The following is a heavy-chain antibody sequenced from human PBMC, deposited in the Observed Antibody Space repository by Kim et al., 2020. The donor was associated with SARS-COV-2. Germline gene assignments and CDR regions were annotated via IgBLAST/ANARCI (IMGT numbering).Heavy chain of an antibody. Sequence: GGSLRLSCAASGFTFSNAWMSWVRQAPGKGLEWVGRIKSKTDGGTTDYAAPVKGRFTISRDDSKNTLYLPMNSLKTEDTAVYYCTTDLPYYYGSGSYDAFDIWGQGTMVTVSS. CDR1: GFTFSNAW. CDR3: TTDLPYYYGSGSYDAFDI. CDR2: IKSKTDGGTT. V-gene: IGHV3-15*01. D-gene: IGHD3-10*01. J-gene: IGHJ3*02.